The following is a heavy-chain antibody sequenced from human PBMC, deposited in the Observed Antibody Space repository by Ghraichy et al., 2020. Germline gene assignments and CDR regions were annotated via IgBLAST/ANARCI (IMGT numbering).Heavy chain of an antibody. CDR3: GRGHYGINL. CDR1: GASVTNHY. Sequence: SETLSLTCTVSGASVTNHYWSWIRQPPGKGLEWIGYFHYTGTTNYNPSLGSRVTTSVDTSRNQFSLRLSSVTAADTAVYYCGRGHYGINLWGQGTTVTVSS. J-gene: IGHJ6*02. V-gene: IGHV4-59*02. CDR2: FHYTGTT.